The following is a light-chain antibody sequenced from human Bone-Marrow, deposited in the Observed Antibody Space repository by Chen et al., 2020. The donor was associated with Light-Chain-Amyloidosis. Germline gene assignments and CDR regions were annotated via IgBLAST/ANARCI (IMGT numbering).Light chain of an antibody. CDR1: SGSIATHY. V-gene: IGLV6-57*01. J-gene: IGLJ3*02. Sequence: NLMLTQPHSVSESPGKTVIISCTRSSGSIATHYVQWYQQRPGSSPTTVIYEDDQRPSGVPDRFSGSIDRSSNSASLTISGLKTEDEADYYCQSYQGSSQGVFGGGTKLTVL. CDR3: QSYQGSSQGV. CDR2: EDD.